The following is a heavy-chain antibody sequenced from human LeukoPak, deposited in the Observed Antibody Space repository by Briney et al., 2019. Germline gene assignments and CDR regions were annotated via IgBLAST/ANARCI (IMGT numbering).Heavy chain of an antibody. D-gene: IGHD3-10*01. Sequence: PSETLSLTCAVYGGSFSGYYWSWIRQPPGKGLEWIGEINHSGSTNYNPSLKSRVTISVDTSKNQFSLKLSSVTAADTAVYYCARGRRPLYFSPSGYYGSGTPSHYFDYWGQGTLVTVSS. J-gene: IGHJ4*02. CDR3: ARGRRPLYFSPSGYYGSGTPSHYFDY. CDR2: INHSGST. V-gene: IGHV4-34*01. CDR1: GGSFSGYY.